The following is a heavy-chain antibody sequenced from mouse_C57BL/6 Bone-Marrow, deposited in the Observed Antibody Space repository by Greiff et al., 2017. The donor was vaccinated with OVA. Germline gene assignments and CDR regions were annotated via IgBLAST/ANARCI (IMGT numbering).Heavy chain of an antibody. CDR3: ARGDDGYYEGYAMDY. Sequence: VKLMESGPELVKPGASVKISCKASGYAFSSSWMNWVKQRPGKGLEWIGRIYPGDGDTNYNGKFKGKATLTADKSSSTAYMQLSSLTSEDSAVYFCARGDDGYYEGYAMDYWGQGTSVTVSS. J-gene: IGHJ4*01. CDR2: IYPGDGDT. CDR1: GYAFSSSW. V-gene: IGHV1-82*01. D-gene: IGHD2-3*01.